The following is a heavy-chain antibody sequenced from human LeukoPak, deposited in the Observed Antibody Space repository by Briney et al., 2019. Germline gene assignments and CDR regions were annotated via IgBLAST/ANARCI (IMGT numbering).Heavy chain of an antibody. CDR2: ISYEGSTK. Sequence: GRSLRLSCAASGFTFSSYGMHWVRQAPGSGLEWVTVISYEGSTKHYADSVKGRFTISRDNSKNTLYLQMNSLRAEDTAVYYCAKGSVERWLQSQTDYWGQGTLVTVSS. CDR1: GFTFSSYG. CDR3: AKGSVERWLQSQTDY. D-gene: IGHD5-24*01. J-gene: IGHJ4*02. V-gene: IGHV3-30*18.